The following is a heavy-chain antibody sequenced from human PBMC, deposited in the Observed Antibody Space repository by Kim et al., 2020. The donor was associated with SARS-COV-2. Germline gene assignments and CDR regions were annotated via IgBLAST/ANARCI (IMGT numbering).Heavy chain of an antibody. CDR2: IYYSGST. V-gene: IGHV4-59*01. Sequence: SETLSLTCTVSGGSISSYYWSWIRQPPGKGLEWIGYIYYSGSTNYNPSLKSRVTISVDTSKNQFSLKLSSVTAADTAVYYCACGDYVASYFDYWGQGTLVTVSS. CDR3: ACGDYVASYFDY. D-gene: IGHD4-17*01. J-gene: IGHJ4*02. CDR1: GGSISSYY.